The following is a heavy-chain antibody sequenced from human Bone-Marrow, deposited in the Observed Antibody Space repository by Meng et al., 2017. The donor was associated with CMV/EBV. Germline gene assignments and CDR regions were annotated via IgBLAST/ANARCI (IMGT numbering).Heavy chain of an antibody. D-gene: IGHD5-18*01. J-gene: IGHJ4*02. V-gene: IGHV4-34*01. CDR2: INHSGST. CDR1: GGSFSGYY. Sequence: SETLSLTCAVYGGSFSGYYWSWIRQPPGKGLEWIGEINHSGSTNYNPSLKSRVTISVDTSKNQFSLKLSSVTAADTAVYYCARLAYSYGYVGYWGQGTLVTVSS. CDR3: ARLAYSYGYVGY.